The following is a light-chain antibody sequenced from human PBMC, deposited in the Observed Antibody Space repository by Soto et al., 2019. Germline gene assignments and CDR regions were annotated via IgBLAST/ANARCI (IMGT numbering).Light chain of an antibody. Sequence: QSVLTQPPSASATPGQRVTISCSVNTSNIGITYVYWYQHLPGTAPKLLIYRNNQRPSGVPDRFSASKSGTSASLAISGLRYEDEADYYCATWDDRLVFGGGTKLTVL. CDR2: RNN. CDR3: ATWDDRLV. J-gene: IGLJ2*01. V-gene: IGLV1-47*01. CDR1: TSNIGITY.